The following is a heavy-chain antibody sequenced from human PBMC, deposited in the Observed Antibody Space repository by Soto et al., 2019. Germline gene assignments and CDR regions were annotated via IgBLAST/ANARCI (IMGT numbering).Heavy chain of an antibody. D-gene: IGHD4-4*01. CDR2: INHSGST. CDR3: ARTYSNYRSGWFDP. J-gene: IGHJ5*02. V-gene: IGHV4-34*01. Sequence: QVQLQQWGAGLLKPSETLSLTCAVYGGSFSGYYWSWIRQPPGKGLEWIGEINHSGSTNYNPSLKIRVTISVDTSKNRFSLKLSSVTAADTAVYYCARTYSNYRSGWFDPWGQGTLVTVSS. CDR1: GGSFSGYY.